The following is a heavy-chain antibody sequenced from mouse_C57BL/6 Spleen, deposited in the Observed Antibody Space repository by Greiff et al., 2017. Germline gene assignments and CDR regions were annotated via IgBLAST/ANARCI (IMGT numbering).Heavy chain of an antibody. V-gene: IGHV5-4*01. CDR3: ARDLGTTVVDWYFDV. J-gene: IGHJ1*03. Sequence: EVKLMESGGGLVKPGGSLKLSCAASGFTFSSYAMSWVRQTPEKRLEWVATISDGGSYTYYPDNVRGRFTISRDNAKNNLYLQMSHLKSEDTAMYYCARDLGTTVVDWYFDVWGTGTTVTVSS. CDR2: ISDGGSYT. CDR1: GFTFSSYA. D-gene: IGHD1-1*01.